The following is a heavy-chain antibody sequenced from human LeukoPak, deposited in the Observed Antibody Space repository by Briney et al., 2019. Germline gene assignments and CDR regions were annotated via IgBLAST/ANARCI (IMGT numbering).Heavy chain of an antibody. Sequence: GRSLRLSCAASGFTFDDYAMHWVRQAPGKGLEWVSGISWNSGSIGYADSVKGRFTISRDNAKNSLYLQMNSLRAEDTALYYCARGAYCTNGVCYTGPDAFDIWGQGTMVTVSS. CDR1: GFTFDDYA. J-gene: IGHJ3*02. V-gene: IGHV3-9*01. CDR2: ISWNSGSI. D-gene: IGHD2-8*01. CDR3: ARGAYCTNGVCYTGPDAFDI.